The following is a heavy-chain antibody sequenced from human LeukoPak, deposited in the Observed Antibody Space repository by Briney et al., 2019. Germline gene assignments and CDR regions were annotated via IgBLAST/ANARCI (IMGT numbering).Heavy chain of an antibody. D-gene: IGHD3-22*01. V-gene: IGHV3-23*01. CDR1: GFTFSSYG. Sequence: GGSLRLSCAASGFTFSSYGMSWVRQAPGKGLEWVSAISGSGGSTYYADSVKGRFTISSDNSKNTLCLQMNSLRAEDTAVYYCARGGADNSGYYFGSLWGQGTMVTVSS. CDR2: ISGSGGST. J-gene: IGHJ3*01. CDR3: ARGGADNSGYYFGSL.